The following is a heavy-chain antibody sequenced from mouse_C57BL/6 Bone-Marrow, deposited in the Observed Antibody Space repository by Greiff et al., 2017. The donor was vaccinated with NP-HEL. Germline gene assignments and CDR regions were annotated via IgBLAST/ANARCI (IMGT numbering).Heavy chain of an antibody. CDR3: NAYGYDRGYWYFDV. J-gene: IGHJ1*03. V-gene: IGHV6-6*01. D-gene: IGHD2-2*01. CDR1: GFTFSDAW. Sequence: EVKVVESGGGLVQPGGSMKLSCAASGFTFSDAWMDWVRQSPEKGLEWVAEIRNKANNHATYYAESVKGRFTISRDDCKSSVYLQMNSLRAADTDVYYVNAYGYDRGYWYFDVWGTGTTVTVSS. CDR2: IRNKANNHAT.